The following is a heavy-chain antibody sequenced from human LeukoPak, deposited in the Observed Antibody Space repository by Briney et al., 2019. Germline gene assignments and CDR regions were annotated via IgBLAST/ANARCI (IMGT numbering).Heavy chain of an antibody. CDR1: GFTFSSYS. CDR2: ISSSSSYI. D-gene: IGHD7-27*01. J-gene: IGHJ6*04. V-gene: IGHV3-21*01. CDR3: ALALSYPKGLGYYGMDV. Sequence: GGSLRLSCAASGFTFSSYSMNWVRQAPGKGLEWVSSISSSSSYIHYADSVKGRFTISRDNAKNSLYLQMNSLRAEDTAVYYCALALSYPKGLGYYGMDVWGKGTTVTVSS.